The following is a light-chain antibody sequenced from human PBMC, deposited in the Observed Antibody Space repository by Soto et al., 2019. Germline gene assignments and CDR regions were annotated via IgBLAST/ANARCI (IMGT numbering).Light chain of an antibody. V-gene: IGLV1-47*02. J-gene: IGLJ1*01. CDR3: CSYAGGAQV. Sequence: QSVLTQPPSASGTPGQRVTISCSGSSSNIGSNYVYWYQQLPGTAPKLLIYSNNQRPSGVPDRFSGSKSGNTASLTISALQADDEADYYCCSYAGGAQVFGTGTKVTVL. CDR2: SNN. CDR1: SSNIGSNY.